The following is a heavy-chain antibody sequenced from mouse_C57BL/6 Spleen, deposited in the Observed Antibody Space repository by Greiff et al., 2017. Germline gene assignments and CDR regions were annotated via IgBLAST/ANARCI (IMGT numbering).Heavy chain of an antibody. Sequence: EVKLLESGGGLVQPKGSLKLSCAASGFSFNTYAMNWVRQAPGKGLEWVARIRSKSNNYATYYADSVKDRFTISRDDSESMLYLQMNNLKTEDTAMYYCVRHLDGYYGYFDVWGTGTTVTVSS. J-gene: IGHJ1*03. D-gene: IGHD2-3*01. V-gene: IGHV10-1*01. CDR1: GFSFNTYA. CDR2: IRSKSNNYAT. CDR3: VRHLDGYYGYFDV.